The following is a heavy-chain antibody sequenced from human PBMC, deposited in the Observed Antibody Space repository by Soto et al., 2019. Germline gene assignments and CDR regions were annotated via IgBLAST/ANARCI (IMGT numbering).Heavy chain of an antibody. Sequence: ASVKVSCKASGYTFTSYDMHWVRQAPGQRLEWMGRINVINGNAYYSQRFQGRATFTRDTSASTGYMELSSLISGDTAVYYCVVSRGWWYFHYWGQGTVVTSPQ. CDR1: GYTFTSYD. D-gene: IGHD6-19*01. J-gene: IGHJ4*02. CDR2: INVINGNA. V-gene: IGHV1-3*01. CDR3: VVSRGWWYFHY.